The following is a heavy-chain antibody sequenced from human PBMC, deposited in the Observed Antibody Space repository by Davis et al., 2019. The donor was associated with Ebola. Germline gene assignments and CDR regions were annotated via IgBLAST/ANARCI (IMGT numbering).Heavy chain of an antibody. J-gene: IGHJ4*02. CDR3: TRDYREWTIAVAGIDYFDY. Sequence: GESLKISCAASGFTISSYWMSWVRQAPGKGPEWVANIKSDESEKFYVDSVKGRFTISRDNAKNSLYLQMNSLRAEDTAVYYCTRDYREWTIAVAGIDYFDYWGQGTLVTVSS. V-gene: IGHV3-7*03. CDR1: GFTISSYW. D-gene: IGHD6-19*01. CDR2: IKSDESEK.